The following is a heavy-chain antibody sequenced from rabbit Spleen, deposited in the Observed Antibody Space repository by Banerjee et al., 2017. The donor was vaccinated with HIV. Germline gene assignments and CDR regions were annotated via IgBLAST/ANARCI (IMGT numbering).Heavy chain of an antibody. CDR2: IDPVFGIT. V-gene: IGHV1S7*01. D-gene: IGHD8-1*01. J-gene: IGHJ4*01. Sequence: QLKESGGGLVQPGGSLKLSCKASGFTLSSYYMNWVRQAPGKGLEWIGYIDPVFGITYYANWVNGRFSISRENAQNTVFLQMTSLTAADTAPYFCARDGTGGSYFALWGPGTLVTVS. CDR3: ARDGTGGSYFAL. CDR1: GFTLSSYY.